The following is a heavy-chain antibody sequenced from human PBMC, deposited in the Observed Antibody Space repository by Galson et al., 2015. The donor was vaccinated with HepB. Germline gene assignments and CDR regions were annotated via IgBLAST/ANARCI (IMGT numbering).Heavy chain of an antibody. CDR3: ARSAVPVARGYYYDYGMDV. CDR2: IYPGDSYT. D-gene: IGHD2-2*01. CDR1: GYRFTNYW. J-gene: IGHJ6*02. V-gene: IGHV5-51*01. Sequence: QSGAEVKKPGESLKISCKGSGYRFTNYWIGWVRQMPGKGLEWMGIIYPGDSYTTYSPSFQGQVTISADKSINTAYLQWSSLKTSDTALYYCARSAVPVARGYYYDYGMDVWGQGTTVTVPS.